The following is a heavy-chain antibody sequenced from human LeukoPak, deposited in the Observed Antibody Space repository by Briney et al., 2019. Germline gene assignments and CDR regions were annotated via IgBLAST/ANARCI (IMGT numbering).Heavy chain of an antibody. CDR1: GYTFPSYF. D-gene: IGHD6-6*01. CDR3: ARTAARRFDY. V-gene: IGHV1-46*01. Sequence: ASVKVSCKASGYTFPSYFMHWERQAPGLWLEWMGIINPTGGSTTYAQKFQGRVTMTRDTSTSTVYMELSSLRSDDTAVYYCARTAARRFDYWGQGTLVTVSS. J-gene: IGHJ4*02. CDR2: INPTGGST.